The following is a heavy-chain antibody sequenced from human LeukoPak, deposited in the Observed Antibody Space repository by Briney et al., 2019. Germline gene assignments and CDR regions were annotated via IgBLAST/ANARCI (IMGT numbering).Heavy chain of an antibody. CDR1: GFTFSYYA. CDR3: ASLVTGYNSTWTGWYFDY. V-gene: IGHV3-30-3*01. J-gene: IGHJ4*02. D-gene: IGHD6-13*01. Sequence: PTGGSLRLSCAASGFTFSYYAMHWVRQTPGKGLEWVAVITYDGSTKFYADPVKGRFTISRDNSKNTLYLQMNNLRAEDTAIYYCASLVTGYNSTWTGWYFDYWGQGTLVTVSS. CDR2: ITYDGSTK.